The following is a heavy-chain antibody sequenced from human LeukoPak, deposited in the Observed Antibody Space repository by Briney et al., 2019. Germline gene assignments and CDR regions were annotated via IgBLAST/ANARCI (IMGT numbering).Heavy chain of an antibody. D-gene: IGHD6-6*01. V-gene: IGHV1-18*01. CDR2: IGAYNGNT. Sequence: ASVKVSCKASGYTFTSYGISWVRQAPGQGLEWMGWIGAYNGNTNYAQKLQGRVTMTTDTSTSTAYMELRSLRSDDTAVYYCARIGPVAARPIGWNYFDYWGQGTLVTVSS. CDR1: GYTFTSYG. J-gene: IGHJ4*02. CDR3: ARIGPVAARPIGWNYFDY.